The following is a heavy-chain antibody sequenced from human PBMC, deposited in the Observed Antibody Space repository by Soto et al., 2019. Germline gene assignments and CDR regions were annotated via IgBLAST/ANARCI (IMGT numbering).Heavy chain of an antibody. V-gene: IGHV3-30-3*01. CDR2: MSYDGNSK. CDR3: ARGRTVRDHDDFDL. CDR1: GFTFSSYS. D-gene: IGHD2-21*01. Sequence: QVQLVESGGGVVQPGRSLRLSCAASGFTFSSYSMHWVRQAPGKGLEWVAAMSYDGNSKYFADSVKGRFTISRDNSKNTLSLQTTSLGAEDSAVYSCARGRTVRDHDDFDLWGQGTLVTLSS. J-gene: IGHJ4*02.